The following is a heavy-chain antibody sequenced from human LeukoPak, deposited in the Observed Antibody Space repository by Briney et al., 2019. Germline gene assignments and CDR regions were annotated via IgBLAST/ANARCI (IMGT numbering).Heavy chain of an antibody. J-gene: IGHJ5*02. CDR1: GGTFSSYA. CDR3: ATAVTYYDILTGRRGWFDP. Sequence: ASVKVSCKASGGTFSSYAISWVRQAPGQGLEWMGRIIPILGIANYAQKFQGRVTITADKSTSTAYMELSSLRSEDTAVYYCATAVTYYDILTGRRGWFDPWGQGTLVTVSS. D-gene: IGHD3-9*01. CDR2: IIPILGIA. V-gene: IGHV1-69*04.